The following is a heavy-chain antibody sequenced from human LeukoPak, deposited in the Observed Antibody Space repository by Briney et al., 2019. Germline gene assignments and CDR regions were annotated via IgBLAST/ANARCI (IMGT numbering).Heavy chain of an antibody. CDR1: GGSISSSSYY. D-gene: IGHD3-22*01. J-gene: IGHJ4*02. V-gene: IGHV4-39*01. CDR2: IYYSGST. Sequence: SETLSLTCTVSGGSISSSSYYWGWIRQPPGKGLEWIGSIYYSGSTNYNPSLKSRVTISEDTSVNQFSLKLSSVTAADTAVYYCARHYYDRSDSYSFDYWGQGTLVTVSS. CDR3: ARHYYDRSDSYSFDY.